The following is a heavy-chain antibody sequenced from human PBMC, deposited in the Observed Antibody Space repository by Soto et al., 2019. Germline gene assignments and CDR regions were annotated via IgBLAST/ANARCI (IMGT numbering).Heavy chain of an antibody. CDR1: GGSVSSGDFS. CDR2: IYHSGTT. V-gene: IGHV4-30-2*01. CDR3: ARSRSWDGLDF. Sequence: QLRLQESGSGLLKPSQTLSLTCAVSGGSVSSGDFSWCWIRQPPGKGLEWVGYIYHSGTTYYHPSLKRRLTISLDRSNNQFSLKLASVTGADSAVYFCARSRSWDGLDFWGQGALVTVS. D-gene: IGHD3-10*01. J-gene: IGHJ3*01.